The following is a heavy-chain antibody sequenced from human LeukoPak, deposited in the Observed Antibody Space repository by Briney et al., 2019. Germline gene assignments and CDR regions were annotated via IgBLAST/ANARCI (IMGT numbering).Heavy chain of an antibody. CDR2: ISWDGGST. Sequence: GGSLRLSCAASGFTFDDYAMHWVRQAPGKGLGWVSLISWDGGSTYYADSVKGRFTISRDNSKNSLYLQMNSLRAEDTALYYCAKGGSGDYDYYYTDVWGKGTTVTVSS. CDR3: AKGGSGDYDYYYTDV. D-gene: IGHD3-10*01. CDR1: GFTFDDYA. V-gene: IGHV3-43D*03. J-gene: IGHJ6*03.